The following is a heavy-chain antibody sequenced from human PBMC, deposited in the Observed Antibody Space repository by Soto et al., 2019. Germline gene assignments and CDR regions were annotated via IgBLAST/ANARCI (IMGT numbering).Heavy chain of an antibody. CDR2: IIPILGIA. Sequence: ASVKVSCKASGYTFTGYYMHWVRQAPGQGLEWMGRIIPILGIANYAQKFQGRVTITADKSTSTAYMELSSLRSEDTAVYYCAYERPFAANDFDYWGQGTLVTVSS. D-gene: IGHD1-1*01. CDR3: AYERPFAANDFDY. V-gene: IGHV1-69*02. J-gene: IGHJ4*02. CDR1: GYTFTGYY.